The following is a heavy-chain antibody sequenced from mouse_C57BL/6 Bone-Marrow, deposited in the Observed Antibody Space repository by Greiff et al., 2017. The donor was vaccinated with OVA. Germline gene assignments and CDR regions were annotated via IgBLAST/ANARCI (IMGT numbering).Heavy chain of an antibody. CDR3: ARGGKLRRPYYYAMDY. CDR2: IYPGGGYT. V-gene: IGHV1-63*01. CDR1: GYTFTNYW. Sequence: QVQLQQSGAELVRPGTSVKMSCKASGYTFTNYWIGWAKQRPGHGLEWIGDIYPGGGYTNYNEKFKGKATLTADKSSSTAYMQFSSLTSEDSAIYYCARGGKLRRPYYYAMDYWGQGTSVTVSS. J-gene: IGHJ4*01. D-gene: IGHD3-2*02.